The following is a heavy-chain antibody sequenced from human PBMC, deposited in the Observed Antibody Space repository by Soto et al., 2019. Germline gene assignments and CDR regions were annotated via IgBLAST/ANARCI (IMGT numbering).Heavy chain of an antibody. CDR1: GGSFSGYY. V-gene: IGHV4-34*01. CDR2: INHSGST. Sequence: SETLSLTCAVYGGSFSGYYWSWIRQPPGKGLEWIGEINHSGSTNYNPSLKSRVTISVDTSKNQFSLKLSSVTAADTAVYYCARGWTRGKGSYWGQGTLVTVS. D-gene: IGHD1-1*01. J-gene: IGHJ4*02. CDR3: ARGWTRGKGSY.